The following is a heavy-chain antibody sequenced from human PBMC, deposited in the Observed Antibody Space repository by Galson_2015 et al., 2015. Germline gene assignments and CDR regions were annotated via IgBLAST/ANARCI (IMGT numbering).Heavy chain of an antibody. CDR3: VAGIGWLPDY. CDR1: GFSFSNYW. V-gene: IGHV3-7*01. D-gene: IGHD6-19*01. CDR2: IKHDGREK. J-gene: IGHJ4*02. Sequence: ASGFSFSNYWLNWVRQAPGKGLEWVATIKHDGREKYYVDSVKGRFTISRDNAANLMYLQMNGLRAGDSAVYYCVAGIGWLPDYWGQGTRVTVSS.